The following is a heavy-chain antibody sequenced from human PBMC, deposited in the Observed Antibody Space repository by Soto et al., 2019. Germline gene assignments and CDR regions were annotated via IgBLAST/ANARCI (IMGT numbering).Heavy chain of an antibody. D-gene: IGHD6-13*01. CDR3: AKDTAAGMAYYYYMDV. CDR2: ISWNRGKK. Sequence: EVQLVESGGGLVQPGRSLRLSCAASGFIFDDYAMHWVRQAPGKGLEWVSGISWNRGKKDYADSVKGRFTISRDNAKNSLYLQMNSLRAEDTALYYCAKDTAAGMAYYYYMDVWGKGTTVTVSS. V-gene: IGHV3-9*01. CDR1: GFIFDDYA. J-gene: IGHJ6*03.